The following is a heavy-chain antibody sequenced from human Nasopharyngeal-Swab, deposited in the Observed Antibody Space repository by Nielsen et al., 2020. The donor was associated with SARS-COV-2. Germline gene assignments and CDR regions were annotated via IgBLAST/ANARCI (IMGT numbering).Heavy chain of an antibody. D-gene: IGHD3-3*01. J-gene: IGHJ6*02. CDR3: ARMIFGVANAGIDV. Sequence: WIRQPPGKGLEWIGRMHTSTTTSYNPSLKSRVTISVDKSKNQFSLKLNSVTAADTVVYYCARMIFGVANAGIDVWGQGATVTVSS. CDR2: MHTSTTT. V-gene: IGHV4-61*02.